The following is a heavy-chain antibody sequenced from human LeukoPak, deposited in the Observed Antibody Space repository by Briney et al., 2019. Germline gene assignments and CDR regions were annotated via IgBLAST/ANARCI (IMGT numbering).Heavy chain of an antibody. CDR2: IYHSGST. CDR1: GGSISSYY. Sequence: PSETLSLTCNVSGGSISSYYWSWIRQPPGKGLEWIGYIYHSGSTNYNPSLKSRVTISVDTSKNQFSLRLSSVTAADTAVYYCARGSCSSTSCYVNPGFDYWGQGTLVTVSS. CDR3: ARGSCSSTSCYVNPGFDY. V-gene: IGHV4-59*01. J-gene: IGHJ4*02. D-gene: IGHD2-2*01.